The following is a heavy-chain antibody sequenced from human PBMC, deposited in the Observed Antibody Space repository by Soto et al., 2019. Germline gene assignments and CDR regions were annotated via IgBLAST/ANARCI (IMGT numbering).Heavy chain of an antibody. J-gene: IGHJ6*03. D-gene: IGHD3-10*01. CDR2: IRAHNGNS. CDR3: ARDWYFYGSGSPNHMDV. Sequence: QVQLVQSGDEMRKPGASVKVSCQASGYTFSNYGITWVRQAPGQGLEGMGWIRAHNGNSKYAQSLLGRLTLTTDTSTSTAYMEWRSLRSDDTAVYYWARDWYFYGSGSPNHMDVWGKGTTVSVSS. CDR1: GYTFSNYG. V-gene: IGHV1-18*01.